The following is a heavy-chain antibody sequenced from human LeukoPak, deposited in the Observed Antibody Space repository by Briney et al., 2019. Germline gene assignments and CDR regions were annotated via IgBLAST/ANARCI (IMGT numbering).Heavy chain of an antibody. V-gene: IGHV4-38-2*02. CDR2: IYHSGST. D-gene: IGHD2-2*01. Sequence: KPSETLSLTCTVSGYSISSGYYWGWIRQPPGKGLEWIGSIYHSGSTYYNPSLKSRVTISVDTSKNQFSLKLSSVTAADTAVYYCARGTYCSSTSCHYYYYYYMDVWGKGTTVTVSS. CDR3: ARGTYCSSTSCHYYYYYYMDV. CDR1: GYSISSGYY. J-gene: IGHJ6*03.